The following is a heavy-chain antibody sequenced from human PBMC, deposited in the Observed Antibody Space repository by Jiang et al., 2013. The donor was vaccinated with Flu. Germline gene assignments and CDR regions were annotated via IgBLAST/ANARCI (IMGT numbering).Heavy chain of an antibody. CDR1: GGTFSSYG. D-gene: IGHD2-2*01. CDR3: ARVGNLGKYQPAYYFDY. CDR2: ISTYNGNT. J-gene: IGHJ4*02. V-gene: IGHV1-18*01. Sequence: GAEVKKPGSSVKVSCKASGGTFSSYGISWVRQAPGQGLEWMGWISTYNGNTNYAQKLQGRVTMTTDTSTSTAYMELRSLRSDDTAVYYCARVGNLGKYQPAYYFDYWGQGTLVTVSS.